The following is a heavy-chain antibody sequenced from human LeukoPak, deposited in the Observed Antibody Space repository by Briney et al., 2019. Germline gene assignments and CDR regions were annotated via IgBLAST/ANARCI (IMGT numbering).Heavy chain of an antibody. CDR2: IWYDGSNK. D-gene: IGHD3-22*01. CDR3: ARDEYYSDSSGYYIN. V-gene: IGHV3-33*01. CDR1: GFTFSSYG. J-gene: IGHJ4*02. Sequence: PGRSLRLSCAASGFTFSSYGMHWVRQAPGKGLEWVAVIWYDGSNKYYADSVKGRFTISRDNSKNTLYLQMNSLRAEDTAVYYCARDEYYSDSSGYYINWGQGTLVTVSS.